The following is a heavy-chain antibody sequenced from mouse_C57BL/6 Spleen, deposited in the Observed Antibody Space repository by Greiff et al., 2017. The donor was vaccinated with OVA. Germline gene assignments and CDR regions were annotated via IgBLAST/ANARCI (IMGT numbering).Heavy chain of an antibody. CDR1: GFTFSNYW. D-gene: IGHD1-1*01. CDR3: TGAHYYGSSYGWYFDV. Sequence: EVMLVESGGGLVQPGGSMKLSCVASGFTFSNYWMNWVRQSPEKGLEWVAQIRLKSDNYATHYAESVKGRFTISRDDSKSSVYLQMNNLRAEDTGIYYCTGAHYYGSSYGWYFDVWGTGTTVTVSS. CDR2: IRLKSDNYAT. V-gene: IGHV6-3*01. J-gene: IGHJ1*03.